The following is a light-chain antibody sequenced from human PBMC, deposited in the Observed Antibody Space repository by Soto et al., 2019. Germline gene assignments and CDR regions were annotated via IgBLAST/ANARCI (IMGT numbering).Light chain of an antibody. CDR1: QSVSSY. CDR3: QQRSNWPRT. J-gene: IGKJ1*01. Sequence: DIVLTQSPPTLSLFAGESATLSCRASQSVSSYLAWYQQKPGQAPRLLIFDASNSATGIPARFSGSGCGTDFTLTISSLEADDVAVYYLQQRSNWPRTFGQGTKVDIK. CDR2: DAS. V-gene: IGKV3-11*01.